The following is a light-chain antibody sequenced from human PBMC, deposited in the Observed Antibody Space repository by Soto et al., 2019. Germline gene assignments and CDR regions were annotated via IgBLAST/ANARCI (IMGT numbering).Light chain of an antibody. J-gene: IGKJ1*01. CDR3: QYYSSYWT. V-gene: IGKV1-5*03. Sequence: ILMSQSPSSLSASVGDRVTITCRASQALDKWLAWYQQKPGKAPNLLIYKSSTLREGVPSRVSGCLSGTEYGLTISVVMREDLGKYDGQYYSSYWTFGLGGMVESK. CDR1: QALDKW. CDR2: KSS.